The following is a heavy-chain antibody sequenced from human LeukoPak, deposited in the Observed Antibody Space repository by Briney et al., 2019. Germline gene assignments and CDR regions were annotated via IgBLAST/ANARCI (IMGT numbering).Heavy chain of an antibody. CDR3: AKLPDDAFDI. CDR2: ISYDGSNK. J-gene: IGHJ3*02. CDR1: GFTFSSYG. V-gene: IGHV3-30*18. Sequence: GGSLRFSCAASGFTFSSYGMHWVRQAPGKGLEWVAVISYDGSNKYYADSVKGRFTISRDNSKNTLYLQMNSLRAEDTAVYYCAKLPDDAFDIWGQGTMVTVSS.